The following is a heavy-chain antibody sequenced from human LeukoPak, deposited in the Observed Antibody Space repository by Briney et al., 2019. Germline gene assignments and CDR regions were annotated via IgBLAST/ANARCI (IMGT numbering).Heavy chain of an antibody. CDR2: ISSSGSVI. CDR1: GFTFSSYE. CDR3: AREATVTYYYYGMDV. Sequence: PGGSLRLSCAASGFTFSSYEMNWVRQAPGKGLEWVSYISSSGSVIYYADSVKGRFTISRDNAKNILYLQMNSLRAEDTAVYYCAREATVTYYYYGMDVWGQGTTVTVSS. V-gene: IGHV3-48*03. D-gene: IGHD4-17*01. J-gene: IGHJ6*02.